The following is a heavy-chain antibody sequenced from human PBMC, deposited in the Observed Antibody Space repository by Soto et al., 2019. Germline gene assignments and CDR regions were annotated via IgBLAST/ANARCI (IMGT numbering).Heavy chain of an antibody. CDR3: ARLDIGYGLGDYGMDV. Sequence: PGRSLRLSCAASGFTFSSYAMHWVRQAPGKGLEWVAVISYDGSSKYYADSVKGRFTISRDNSKNTLYLQMNSLRAEDTDVYYSARLDIGYGLGDYGMDVWGQGTTVNVSS. V-gene: IGHV3-30-3*01. CDR1: GFTFSSYA. D-gene: IGHD3-16*01. CDR2: ISYDGSSK. J-gene: IGHJ6*02.